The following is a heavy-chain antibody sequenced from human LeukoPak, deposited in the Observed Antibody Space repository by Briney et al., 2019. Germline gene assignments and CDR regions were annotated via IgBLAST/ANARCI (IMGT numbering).Heavy chain of an antibody. CDR1: GGSISNTNW. CDR2: ISHSGSI. D-gene: IGHD6-19*01. Sequence: SGTLSLTCAVSGGSISNTNWWSWGRPPPGKGLEWGGDISHSGSINYNPSLKSRVSISVDKSKNQFSLKLSSVTAADTAVYYCARHFHLSGYSSGRGWFDLWGQGTLVTVSS. CDR3: ARHFHLSGYSSGRGWFDL. J-gene: IGHJ5*02. V-gene: IGHV4-4*02.